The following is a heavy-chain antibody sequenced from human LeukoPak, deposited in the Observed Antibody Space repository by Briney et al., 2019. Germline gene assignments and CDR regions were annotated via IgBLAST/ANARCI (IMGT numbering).Heavy chain of an antibody. V-gene: IGHV3-11*04. Sequence: GGSLRLSCAASGFTFSDYYMSSTRQAPGKGREWDSYISRSGSNIYYADSVKGRFTISRDNAKNSLYTQMNNLRAEDTAVYYWARAVGEVVPGAIGYWGQGTLVTVSS. CDR2: ISRSGSNI. CDR3: ARAVGEVVPGAIGY. D-gene: IGHD2-2*02. CDR1: GFTFSDYY. J-gene: IGHJ4*02.